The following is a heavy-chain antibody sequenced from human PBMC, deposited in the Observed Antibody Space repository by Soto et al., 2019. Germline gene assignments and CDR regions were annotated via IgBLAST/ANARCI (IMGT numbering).Heavy chain of an antibody. J-gene: IGHJ5*02. Sequence: SETLSLTCTVSGGSISSGGYYWSWIRQHPGKGLEWIGYIYYSGSTYYNPSLKSRVTISVDTSKNQFSLKLSPVTAADTAVYYCATNPYSGRDNTNWFGPWGQGTLVTVSS. CDR2: IYYSGST. D-gene: IGHD2-21*01. CDR1: GGSISSGGYY. V-gene: IGHV4-31*03. CDR3: ATNPYSGRDNTNWFGP.